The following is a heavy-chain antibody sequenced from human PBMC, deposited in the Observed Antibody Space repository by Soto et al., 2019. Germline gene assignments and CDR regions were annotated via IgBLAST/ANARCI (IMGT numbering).Heavy chain of an antibody. CDR1: GYTFTKYG. J-gene: IGHJ6*02. CDR2: IGVYNGKT. Sequence: QEQLVQSGGEVKKPGASVRVSCKASGYTFTKYGITWVRQAPGQGLEWMGWIGVYNGKTNYARKLQGRVIMTADTSASTAYMELRSLRSEDTAVYYCSRARYSTSPSCYNHYYYGMDIWGQGTTVSVSS. D-gene: IGHD2-2*02. CDR3: SRARYSTSPSCYNHYYYGMDI. V-gene: IGHV1-18*04.